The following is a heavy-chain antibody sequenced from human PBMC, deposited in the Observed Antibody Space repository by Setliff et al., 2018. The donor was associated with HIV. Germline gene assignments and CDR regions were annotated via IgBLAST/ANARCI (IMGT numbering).Heavy chain of an antibody. CDR1: GFSLSTSGMR. J-gene: IGHJ4*02. Sequence: SGPTLVNPTQTLTLTCTFSGFSLSTSGMRVSWIRQPPGKALEWPARIDWDDDKYYITSLKTRLTISKDTSKNQVVLTMTNMDPVDSGTYFCARTRPPSGLASAYFFDSWGQGTLVTVSS. V-gene: IGHV2-70*04. CDR3: ARTRPPSGLASAYFFDS. D-gene: IGHD6-25*01. CDR2: IDWDDDK.